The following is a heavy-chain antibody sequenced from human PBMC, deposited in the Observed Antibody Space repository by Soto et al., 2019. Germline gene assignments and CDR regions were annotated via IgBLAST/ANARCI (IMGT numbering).Heavy chain of an antibody. V-gene: IGHV5-51*01. D-gene: IGHD6-19*01. CDR1: GYSFTSYW. J-gene: IGHJ4*02. CDR3: ARWYSSGLYYLDY. CDR2: IYPGDSDT. Sequence: PGESLKISCKGSGYSFTSYWITWVRQMPGEGLECMGIIYPGDSDTRYSPSFQGQVTISADKSSAYLQWNSLEASDTAMYYCARWYSSGLYYLDYWGQGTLVTVSS.